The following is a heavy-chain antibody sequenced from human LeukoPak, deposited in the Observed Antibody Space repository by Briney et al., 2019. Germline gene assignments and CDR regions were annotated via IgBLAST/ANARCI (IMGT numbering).Heavy chain of an antibody. V-gene: IGHV4-59*01. D-gene: IGHD1-1*01. CDR1: GGSISSYY. CDR2: IYDSGST. CDR3: ARVGGTNYYYYGMDV. Sequence: SGTLSLTCTVSGGSISSYYWSWIRQPPGKGLEWIGYIYDSGSTNYNPSLKSRVTISVDTSKNQFSLKLSSVTAADTAVYYCARVGGTNYYYYGMDVWGQGTTVTVSS. J-gene: IGHJ6*02.